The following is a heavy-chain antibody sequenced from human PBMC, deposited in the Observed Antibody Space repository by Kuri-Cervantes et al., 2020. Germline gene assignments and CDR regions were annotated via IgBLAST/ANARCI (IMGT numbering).Heavy chain of an antibody. Sequence: SETLSPTSTVSGGSVSSSSYYWSWILQPPGKGLEWIGYIYYSGSTNYNPSLKSRVTISVDTSKNQFSLKLSSVTAADTAVYYCARYHPELLLYNWFDPWGQGTLVTVSS. D-gene: IGHD3-3*01. CDR3: ARYHPELLLYNWFDP. J-gene: IGHJ5*02. V-gene: IGHV4-61*01. CDR1: GGSVSSSSYY. CDR2: IYYSGST.